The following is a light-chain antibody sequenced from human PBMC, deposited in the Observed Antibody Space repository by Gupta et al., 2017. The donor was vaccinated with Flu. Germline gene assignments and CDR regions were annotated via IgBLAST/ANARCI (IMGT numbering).Light chain of an antibody. Sequence: DIKMTQSPSTLSASVGDRVTITCRASQSSDSWLAWYQQKPGKAPKLLIYKASNLESGVPSRFSGSGSGTEFTLTISSLQPDDFATYYCQQYRSYPWTFGQGTTVEIQ. CDR2: KAS. CDR1: QSSDSW. J-gene: IGKJ1*01. V-gene: IGKV1-5*03. CDR3: QQYRSYPWT.